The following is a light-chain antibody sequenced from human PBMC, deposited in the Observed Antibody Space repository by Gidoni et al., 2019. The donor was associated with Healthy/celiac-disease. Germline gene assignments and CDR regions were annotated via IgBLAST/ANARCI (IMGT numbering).Light chain of an antibody. Sequence: DSQMTQSPSSLSESVGDRVTITCRASQSISSYLNWYQQKPGKAPKLLIYAASSLQSGVPSRFSGSGSGTDFTLTISSLQPEDFATYYCQHSYSTPITFGQGTRLEI. CDR1: QSISSY. J-gene: IGKJ5*01. CDR3: QHSYSTPIT. V-gene: IGKV1-39*01. CDR2: AAS.